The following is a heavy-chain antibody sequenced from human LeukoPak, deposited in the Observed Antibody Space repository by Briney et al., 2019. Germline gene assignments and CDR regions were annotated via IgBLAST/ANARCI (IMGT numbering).Heavy chain of an antibody. CDR1: GFTFSSYA. CDR2: INRSGGST. V-gene: IGHV3-23*01. CDR3: AKDPQRYYYDSSGYYY. D-gene: IGHD3-22*01. J-gene: IGHJ4*02. Sequence: PGGSLRLSCAASGFTFSSYAMSWVRQAPGKGLEWVSAINRSGGSTYYADSVKGRFTISRDNSKNTLYLQMNSLRAEDTAVYYCAKDPQRYYYDSSGYYYWGQGTLVTVSS.